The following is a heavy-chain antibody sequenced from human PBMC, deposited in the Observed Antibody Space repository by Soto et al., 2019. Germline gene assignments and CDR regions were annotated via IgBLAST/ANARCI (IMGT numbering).Heavy chain of an antibody. CDR3: ARRPYCSSTSCYRRGDNWFDP. CDR1: GYTFTSYG. Sequence: ASVKVSCKASGYTFTSYGISWVRQAPGQGLEWMGWISAYNGNTNYAQKLQGRVTMTTDTSTSTAYMELRSLRSDDTAVYYCARRPYCSSTSCYRRGDNWFDPWGQGTLVTVSS. CDR2: ISAYNGNT. V-gene: IGHV1-18*04. J-gene: IGHJ5*02. D-gene: IGHD2-2*02.